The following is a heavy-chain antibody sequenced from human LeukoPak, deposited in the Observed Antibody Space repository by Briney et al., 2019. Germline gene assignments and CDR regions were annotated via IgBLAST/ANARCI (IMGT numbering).Heavy chain of an antibody. D-gene: IGHD6-13*01. J-gene: IGHJ4*02. V-gene: IGHV3-21*04. CDR3: ARDRDSSSWYYFDY. CDR1: GFTFSSYS. Sequence: GGSLRLSCAASGFTFSSYSMNWVRQAPGKGLEWVSSISSSSSYIYYADSVKGRFTISRDNAKNSLYLQMNSLRAEDTALYYCARDRDSSSWYYFDYWGQGTLVTVSS. CDR2: ISSSSSYI.